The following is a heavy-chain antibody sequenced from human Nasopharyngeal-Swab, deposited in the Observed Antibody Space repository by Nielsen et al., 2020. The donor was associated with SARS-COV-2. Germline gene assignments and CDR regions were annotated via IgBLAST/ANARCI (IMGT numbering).Heavy chain of an antibody. CDR1: GGTLNGFH. Sequence: SETLSLTCDVFGGTLNGFHWTWIRQTPGKGLEWIGEINDRGSGNSNPALRSRVTISAGTSNIQFSLKLNPVTAADTAVYYCARGQDAYDYMDVWGEGTTVTVSS. J-gene: IGHJ6*03. V-gene: IGHV4-34*01. CDR2: INDRGSG. D-gene: IGHD2-15*01. CDR3: ARGQDAYDYMDV.